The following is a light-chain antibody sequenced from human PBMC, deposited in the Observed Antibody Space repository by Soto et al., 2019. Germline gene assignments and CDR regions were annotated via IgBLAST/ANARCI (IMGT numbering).Light chain of an antibody. CDR1: SSNIGAGFD. J-gene: IGLJ1*01. CDR2: RNI. Sequence: QSVLTQPPSVSGAPGQRVTISCTGSSSNIGAGFDVHWYQQLPGTAPKLLIFRNINRPSGVSDRISASKSGASASLAITGLQAEDEADYYCQSYDSSPVFGTGTKLTVL. CDR3: QSYDSSPV. V-gene: IGLV1-40*01.